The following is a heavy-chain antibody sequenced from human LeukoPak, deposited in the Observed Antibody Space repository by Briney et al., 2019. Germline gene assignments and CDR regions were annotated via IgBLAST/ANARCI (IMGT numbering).Heavy chain of an antibody. Sequence: SETLSLTCAVYGGSFSGYYWSWIRQPPGKGLEWIGEINHSGSTNYNPSLKSRVTISADTSENQFSLKLSSVTAADTAVYYCASLVGYPYYGMDVWGQGTTVTVSS. J-gene: IGHJ6*02. D-gene: IGHD5-18*01. V-gene: IGHV4-34*01. CDR1: GGSFSGYY. CDR3: ASLVGYPYYGMDV. CDR2: INHSGST.